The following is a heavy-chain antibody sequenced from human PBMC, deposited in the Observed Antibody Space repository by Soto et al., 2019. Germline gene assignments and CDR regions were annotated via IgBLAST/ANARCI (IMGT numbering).Heavy chain of an antibody. D-gene: IGHD1-20*01. CDR1: GGSFSGYY. CDR2: INHSGST. V-gene: IGHV4-34*01. CDR3: ARGWDNWNYVDY. J-gene: IGHJ4*02. Sequence: SETLSLTCAVYGGSFSGYYWSWIRQPPGKGLEWTGEINHSGSTNYNPSLKSRVTISVDTSKNQFSLKLSSVTAADTAVYYCARGWDNWNYVDYWGQGTLVTVSS.